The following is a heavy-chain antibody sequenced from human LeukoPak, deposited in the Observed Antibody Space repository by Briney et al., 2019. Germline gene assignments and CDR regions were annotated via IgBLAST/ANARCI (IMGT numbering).Heavy chain of an antibody. J-gene: IGHJ4*02. Sequence: GASVKVSCKASGYTFTGYYMHWVRQAPGQGLEWMGWINPNSGGTNYAQKFQGRVTMTRDTSISTAYMELSRLRSDDTAVYYCARESTPYYDILTGYQKPKPFDYWGQGTLVTVSS. D-gene: IGHD3-9*01. CDR3: ARESTPYYDILTGYQKPKPFDY. CDR1: GYTFTGYY. V-gene: IGHV1-2*02. CDR2: INPNSGGT.